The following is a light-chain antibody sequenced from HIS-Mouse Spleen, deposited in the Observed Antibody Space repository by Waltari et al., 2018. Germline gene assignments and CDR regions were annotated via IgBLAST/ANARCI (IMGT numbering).Light chain of an antibody. J-gene: IGLJ2*01. CDR2: EVS. Sequence: QSALTQPPSASGSPGQSVTISCTGTSSDVGGYNYAPWYQQHPGKAPKLMIYEVSKRPSGVPDRFSGSKSGNTASLTVSGLQAEDEADYYCSSYAGSNIVVFGGGTKLTVL. CDR1: SSDVGGYNY. V-gene: IGLV2-8*01. CDR3: SSYAGSNIVV.